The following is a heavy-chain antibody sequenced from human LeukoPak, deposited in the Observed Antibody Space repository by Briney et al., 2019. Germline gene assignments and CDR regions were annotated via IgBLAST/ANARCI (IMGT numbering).Heavy chain of an antibody. CDR1: GFTFSSYG. CDR3: AKDMRGGIQLWLRSTTSPDY. J-gene: IGHJ4*02. V-gene: IGHV3-30*18. Sequence: GVLRLSCAASGFTFSSYGMHWVRQAPGKGLEWVAVISYDGSNKYYADSVKGRFTISRDNSKNTLYLQMNSLRAEDTAVYYCAKDMRGGIQLWLRSTTSPDYWGQGTLVTVSS. CDR2: ISYDGSNK. D-gene: IGHD5-18*01.